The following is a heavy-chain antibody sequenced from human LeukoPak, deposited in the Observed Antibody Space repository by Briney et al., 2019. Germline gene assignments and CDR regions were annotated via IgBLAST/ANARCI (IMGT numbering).Heavy chain of an antibody. Sequence: SETLSLTCAVYGGSFSGYYWSWIRQPPGKGLEWIGEINHSGSTNYNPSLKSPVTISVDTSKNQFSMQLSSVTAADTAVYYCARGSDHYDFWSGNYRGWFDPWGQGTLVTVSS. CDR2: INHSGST. CDR3: ARGSDHYDFWSGNYRGWFDP. J-gene: IGHJ5*02. V-gene: IGHV4-34*01. CDR1: GGSFSGYY. D-gene: IGHD3-3*01.